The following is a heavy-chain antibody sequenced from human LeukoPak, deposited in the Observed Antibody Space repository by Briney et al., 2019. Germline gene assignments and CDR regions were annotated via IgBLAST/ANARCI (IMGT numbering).Heavy chain of an antibody. D-gene: IGHD1-26*01. Sequence: GGSLRFSCAASGFTFSIYSMNWVRQAPGKGLEWVSSIGGSSSSLYHAESVKGRFTISRDNARNSLYLQMNSLRAEDTAVYYCVKGEWELRSYYFDYWGQGTLVTVSS. V-gene: IGHV3-21*01. CDR2: IGGSSSSL. CDR3: VKGEWELRSYYFDY. J-gene: IGHJ4*02. CDR1: GFTFSIYS.